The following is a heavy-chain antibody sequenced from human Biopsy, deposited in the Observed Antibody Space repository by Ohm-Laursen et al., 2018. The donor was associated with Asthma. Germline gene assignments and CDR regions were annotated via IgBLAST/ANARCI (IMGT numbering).Heavy chain of an antibody. J-gene: IGHJ3*02. Sequence: SLRLSCSASGFSFSNFAIHWVRQAPGKGLEWVGVISKDASTQDYADFVKGRFTMARDNSKNTLDLQMNSLREEDTAVYYCVRDGTDDAFDIWGQGTVVSVSS. CDR3: VRDGTDDAFDI. CDR1: GFSFSNFA. CDR2: ISKDASTQ. V-gene: IGHV3-30*01. D-gene: IGHD1-1*01.